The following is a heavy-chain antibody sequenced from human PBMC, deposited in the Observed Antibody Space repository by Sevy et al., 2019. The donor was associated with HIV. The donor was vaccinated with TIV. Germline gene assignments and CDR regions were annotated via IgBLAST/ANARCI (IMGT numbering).Heavy chain of an antibody. J-gene: IGHJ4*02. V-gene: IGHV5-51*01. CDR1: GYTLTNYW. CDR3: ARQPDIVVVPIGMSHFDS. CDR2: IYLGHSHT. D-gene: IGHD2-2*01. Sequence: GQSLKISCKGSGYTLTNYWIAWMRQRPGKGLEWMGIIYLGHSHTIDSPSFQGQVTISADKSISTAYLQWSSLKASDTAISYCARQPDIVVVPIGMSHFDSWGQGTPGHRLL.